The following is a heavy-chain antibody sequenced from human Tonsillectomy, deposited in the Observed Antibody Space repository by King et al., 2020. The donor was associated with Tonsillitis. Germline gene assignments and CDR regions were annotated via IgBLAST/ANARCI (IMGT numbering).Heavy chain of an antibody. J-gene: IGHJ3*02. CDR2: IGSSGGYI. CDR1: EFIFSTST. Sequence: VQLVESGGGLVKPGGSLRLSCAASEFIFSTSTMNWVRQAPGKGLEWVSSIGSSGGYINYADSMKVRFTITRDNAGNSLYQQMNSLRAEDTAVYYCGRVKKYYYDSSGYPLDTFDIWGQGTMVTVSA. CDR3: GRVKKYYYDSSGYPLDTFDI. D-gene: IGHD3-22*01. V-gene: IGHV3-21*01.